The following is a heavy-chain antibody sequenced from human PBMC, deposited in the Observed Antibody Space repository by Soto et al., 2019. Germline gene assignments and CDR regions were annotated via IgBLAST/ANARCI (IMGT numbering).Heavy chain of an antibody. CDR1: GFTVSSNY. V-gene: IGHV3-53*01. CDR2: IYSGGST. J-gene: IGHJ4*02. D-gene: IGHD2-15*01. CDR3: ARERYCSGGSCYTGVDY. Sequence: GGSLRLSCAASGFTVSSNYMSWVRQAPGKGLEWVSVIYSGGSTYYADSVKGRFTISRNNSKNTLYLQMNSLRAEDTAVYYCARERYCSGGSCYTGVDYWGQGTLVTVSS.